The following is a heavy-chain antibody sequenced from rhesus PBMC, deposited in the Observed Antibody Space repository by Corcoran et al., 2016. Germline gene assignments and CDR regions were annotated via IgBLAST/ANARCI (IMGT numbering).Heavy chain of an antibody. J-gene: IGHJ4*01. CDR3: GRGAEIDS. Sequence: QVQLAQSGAEGKKPGSSVKVSGKASGYIFTYYYIHWVRQAPREGLEWMGWINPDNGNTKSAQRFQGRVTMTRDTSTNTAYLELNSLRSEDTAVYYCGRGAEIDSWGQGVLVTVSS. CDR2: INPDNGNT. D-gene: IGHD1-44*01. CDR1: GYIFTYYY. V-gene: IGHV1S2*01.